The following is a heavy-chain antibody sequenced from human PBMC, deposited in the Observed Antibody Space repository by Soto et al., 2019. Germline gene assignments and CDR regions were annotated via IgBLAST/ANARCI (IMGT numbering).Heavy chain of an antibody. D-gene: IGHD2-21*02. CDR1: GASLSSGDYY. CDR3: ARERRGGDSNGGVDY. CDR2: IYYNGNN. Sequence: QVQLQESGPGLVKPSQTLSLTCIVSGASLSSGDYYWSWIRQPPGKGLEWIAFIYYNGNNFYNQSLKRRVTIAIDTSNNQCSLTVRSVTAADTAVYYCARERRGGDSNGGVDYWGQGTLVTVSS. J-gene: IGHJ4*02. V-gene: IGHV4-30-4*01.